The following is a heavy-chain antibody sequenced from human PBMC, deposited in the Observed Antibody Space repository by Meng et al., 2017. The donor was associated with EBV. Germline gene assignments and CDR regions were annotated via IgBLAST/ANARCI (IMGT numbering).Heavy chain of an antibody. CDR2: IIPIFGTA. J-gene: IGHJ5*02. CDR1: GGTFSSYA. CDR3: ARDRWEPKGKGWFDP. D-gene: IGHD1-26*01. Sequence: QGPLVWFGAGVKKPGSSVKVSCKASGGTFSSYAISWVRQAPGQGLEWMGGIIPIFGTANYAQKFQGRVTITADKSTSTAYMELSSLRSEDTAVYYCARDRWEPKGKGWFDPWGQGTLVTVSS. V-gene: IGHV1-69*06.